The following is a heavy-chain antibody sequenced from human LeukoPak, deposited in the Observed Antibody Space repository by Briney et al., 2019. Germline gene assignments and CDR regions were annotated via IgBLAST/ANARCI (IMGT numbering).Heavy chain of an antibody. CDR2: MNPNSGNT. CDR1: GYTFTSYD. J-gene: IGHJ5*02. D-gene: IGHD6-6*01. V-gene: IGHV1-8*01. CDR3: ARGFPGYSSSEDWFDP. Sequence: GASVKVSCKASGYTFTSYDINWVRQATGQGLEWMGWMNPNSGNTGYAQKFQGRVTMTRNTSISTAYMELSSLRSEDTAVYYCARGFPGYSSSEDWFDPWGQGTLVTVSS.